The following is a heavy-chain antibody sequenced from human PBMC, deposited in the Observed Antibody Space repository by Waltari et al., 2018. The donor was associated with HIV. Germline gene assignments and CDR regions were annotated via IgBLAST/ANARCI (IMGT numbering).Heavy chain of an antibody. CDR2: INSDGSST. V-gene: IGHV3-74*01. J-gene: IGHJ4*02. Sequence: EVQLVESGGGSVQPGGSLRLSCAASGFTFSSYWIHWVRQAPGKGLVWVSRINSDGSSTSYADSVKGRFTISRDNAKNTVYLQMSSLRAEDTAVYYCARAGRDGKLPPDYWGQGTLVTVSS. CDR1: GFTFSSYW. CDR3: ARAGRDGKLPPDY. D-gene: IGHD1-26*01.